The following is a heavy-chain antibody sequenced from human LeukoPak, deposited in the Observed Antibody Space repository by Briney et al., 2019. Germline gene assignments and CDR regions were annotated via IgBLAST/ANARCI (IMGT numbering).Heavy chain of an antibody. Sequence: PGGSLRLSCAASGFTFSTYAMNWVRQAPGKGLEWVSAISGSGGSTYYADSVKGRFTISRDNAKNTLYLQMNSLRAEDTAVYYCARVLRGSSDYWGQGTLVTVSS. D-gene: IGHD1-26*01. CDR1: GFTFSTYA. V-gene: IGHV3-23*01. CDR3: ARVLRGSSDY. CDR2: ISGSGGST. J-gene: IGHJ4*02.